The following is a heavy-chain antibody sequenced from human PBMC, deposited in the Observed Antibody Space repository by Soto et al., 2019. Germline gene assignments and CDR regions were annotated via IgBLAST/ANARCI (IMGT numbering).Heavy chain of an antibody. J-gene: IGHJ4*02. V-gene: IGHV3-33*01. D-gene: IGHD2-15*01. CDR3: ARDPSRHYCSGGSCYSYYFDY. CDR1: GFTFSSYG. CDR2: IWYDGSNK. Sequence: PGGSLRLSCAASGFTFSSYGMHWVRQAPGKGLEREAVIWYDGSNKYYADFVKGRFTISRDNSKNTLYLQMNSLRAEDTAVYYCARDPSRHYCSGGSCYSYYFDYWGQGTLVTVSS.